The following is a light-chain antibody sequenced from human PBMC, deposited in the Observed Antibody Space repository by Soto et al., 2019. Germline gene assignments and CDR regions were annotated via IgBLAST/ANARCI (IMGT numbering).Light chain of an antibody. CDR3: SSYTSSSTHV. J-gene: IGLJ1*01. V-gene: IGLV2-14*03. CDR2: DVS. Sequence: QSALTQPASVSGSPGQSITISCTGTSSDVGAYNFVSWYQQHPGKVPKLMIFDVSSRPSGVSVRFSGSKSGNTASLTISGLQAEDEGDYYCSSYTSSSTHVFGSGTKLTVL. CDR1: SSDVGAYNF.